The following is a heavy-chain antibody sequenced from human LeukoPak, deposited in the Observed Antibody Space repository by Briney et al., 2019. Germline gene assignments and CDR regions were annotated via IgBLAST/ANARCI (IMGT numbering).Heavy chain of an antibody. CDR1: XFXXXXXX. CDR2: IXXDXSGT. D-gene: IGHD1-14*01. V-gene: IGHV3-74*01. CDR3: AREFRKPSTGD. Sequence: GGSLXLSCAAXXFXXXXXXXXXVXXXXGXXXXXVXXIXXDXSGTXYADSVKGRFTISRDNAKNTLYLQMNSLRAXDTAVXFCAREFRKPSTGDWGQGTLVTVSS. J-gene: IGHJ4*02.